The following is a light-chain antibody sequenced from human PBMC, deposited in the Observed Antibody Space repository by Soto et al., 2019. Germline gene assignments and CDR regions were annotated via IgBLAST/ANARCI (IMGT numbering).Light chain of an antibody. CDR3: QHYNSSSGT. CDR2: KAS. Sequence: DPRRTQKPWTRAGSGGSVYTGGRRVSQTISSWLAWYQQKPGKAPKLMIYKASTLKSGVPSRFSGSGSGTEFTLTISSLQPDDFATYYCQHYNSSSGTLGQGTTVDIK. V-gene: IGKV1-5*03. CDR1: QTISSW. J-gene: IGKJ1*01.